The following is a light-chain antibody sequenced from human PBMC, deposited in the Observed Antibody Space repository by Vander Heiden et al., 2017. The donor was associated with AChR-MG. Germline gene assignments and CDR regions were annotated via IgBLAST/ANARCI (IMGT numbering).Light chain of an antibody. Sequence: SSELTQDPAVSVALVQTVRITCQGDRLRSYYASWYQQKPGQAPVLVIYGKNNRPSGIPDRFSGSSSGNTASLTITGAQAEDEADYYCNARDSSGNHLVVFGGGTKLTVL. CDR3: NARDSSGNHLVV. CDR2: GKN. J-gene: IGLJ2*01. V-gene: IGLV3-19*01. CDR1: RLRSYY.